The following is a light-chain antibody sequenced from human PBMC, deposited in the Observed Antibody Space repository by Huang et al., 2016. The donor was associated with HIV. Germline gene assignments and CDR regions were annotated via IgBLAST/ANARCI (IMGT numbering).Light chain of an antibody. Sequence: DIQMTQSPSSLSASVGDRVTITWRASQGIRNSLSWYQKKPGKVPKLLLHDTSRLQSGVPPRFSDSGSGTDYTLTISSLQPEDFASYYCQQYYSTPTFGQGTKVEIK. J-gene: IGKJ1*01. CDR2: DTS. V-gene: IGKV1-NL1*01. CDR1: QGIRNS. CDR3: QQYYSTPT.